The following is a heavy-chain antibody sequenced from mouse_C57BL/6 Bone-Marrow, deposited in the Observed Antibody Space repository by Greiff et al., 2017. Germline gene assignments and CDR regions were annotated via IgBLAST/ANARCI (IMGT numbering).Heavy chain of an antibody. J-gene: IGHJ3*01. CDR3: ARPDDYAWFAY. CDR2: ISSGSSTI. CDR1: GFTFSDYG. V-gene: IGHV5-17*01. Sequence: EVQRVESGGGLVKPGGSLKLSCAASGFTFSDYGMHWVRQAPEKGLEWVAYISSGSSTIYYADTVKGRFTISRDNAKNTLFLQRTSLRSEDTAMYYCARPDDYAWFAYWGQGTLVTVSA. D-gene: IGHD2-4*01.